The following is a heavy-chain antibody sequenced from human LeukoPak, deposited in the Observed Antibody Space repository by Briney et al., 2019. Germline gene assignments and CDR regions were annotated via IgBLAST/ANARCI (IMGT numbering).Heavy chain of an antibody. D-gene: IGHD2-8*01. CDR3: ARGSCTNGVCYHFDY. CDR1: GFTFGDYA. J-gene: IGHJ4*02. Sequence: PGRSLRLSCTASGFTFGDYAMSWVRQAPGKGLEWVGFIRIKAYGGTTEYAASVKGRFTISRDDSKSIAYLQMNSLKTEDTAVYYYARGSCTNGVCYHFDYWGQGTLVTVSS. CDR2: IRIKAYGGTT. V-gene: IGHV3-49*04.